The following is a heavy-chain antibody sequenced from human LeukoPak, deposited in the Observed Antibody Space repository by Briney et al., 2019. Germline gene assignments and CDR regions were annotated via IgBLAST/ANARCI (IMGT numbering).Heavy chain of an antibody. Sequence: GGSLRLSCAASGFTFSSYSMNWVRQAPGKGLEWVSYISSSSSTIYYADSVKGRFTISRDNAKNSLYLQMNSLRAEDTAVYYCASALFAGAFFGMDVWGQGTTVTVSS. J-gene: IGHJ6*02. V-gene: IGHV3-48*04. CDR1: GFTFSSYS. CDR2: ISSSSSTI. CDR3: ASALFAGAFFGMDV. D-gene: IGHD2/OR15-2a*01.